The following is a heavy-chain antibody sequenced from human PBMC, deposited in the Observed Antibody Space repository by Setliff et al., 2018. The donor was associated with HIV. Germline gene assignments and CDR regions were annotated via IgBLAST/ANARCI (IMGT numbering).Heavy chain of an antibody. J-gene: IGHJ6*03. Sequence: GSLRLSCAASGFTFSDYYMSWIRQAPGKGLEWVSYISSSGSTIYYADSVKGRFTISRDNAKNSLYLQMNSLRAEDTAAYYCAKDSSSGYYYYYLDVWGKGTTVTVSS. V-gene: IGHV3-11*04. CDR1: GFTFSDYY. D-gene: IGHD6-6*01. CDR3: AKDSSSGYYYYYLDV. CDR2: ISSSGSTI.